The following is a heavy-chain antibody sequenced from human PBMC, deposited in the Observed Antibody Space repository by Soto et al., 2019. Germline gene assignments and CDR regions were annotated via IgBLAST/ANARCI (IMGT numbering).Heavy chain of an antibody. CDR1: GYSFTSYW. J-gene: IGHJ6*02. Sequence: GESLKISCKGSGYSFTSYWIGWVRQMPGKGLEWMGIICPGDSDTRYSPSFQGQVTMSVDTSKTQFSLKLSSVTAADTAVYYCARDSRYSGYNYSGMDVWGQGTTVTVSS. V-gene: IGHV5-51*01. CDR3: ARDSRYSGYNYSGMDV. D-gene: IGHD5-12*01. CDR2: ICPGDSDT.